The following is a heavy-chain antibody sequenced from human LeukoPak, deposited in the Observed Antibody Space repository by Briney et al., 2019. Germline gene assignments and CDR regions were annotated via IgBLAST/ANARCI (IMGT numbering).Heavy chain of an antibody. CDR1: GYMVSDYY. D-gene: IGHD2-2*01. Sequence: ASVTVSCKTSGYMVSDYYMHWVRPAPGQGLEWMGWLRGDTGDTDSPQKFKGRVTMTRDTATNTAYMQLSRLTYDDTAMYFCARVRDNACDYWGQGTLVTVSS. CDR2: LRGDTGDT. CDR3: ARVRDNACDY. V-gene: IGHV1-2*02. J-gene: IGHJ4*02.